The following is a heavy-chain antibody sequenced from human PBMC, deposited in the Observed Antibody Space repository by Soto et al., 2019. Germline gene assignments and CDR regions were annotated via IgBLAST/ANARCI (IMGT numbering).Heavy chain of an antibody. V-gene: IGHV1-18*01. Sequence: QVRLVQSGAEVKKPGASVKVSCKASGYTFTSYGISWVRQAPGQGLEWMGWISAYNGNTNYAQKLQGRVNMTTDTSTSTAYMELRSLRSDDTAVYYCARDAYSSSYGNPLAYWGQGTLVTVSS. J-gene: IGHJ4*02. CDR2: ISAYNGNT. CDR3: ARDAYSSSYGNPLAY. CDR1: GYTFTSYG. D-gene: IGHD6-13*01.